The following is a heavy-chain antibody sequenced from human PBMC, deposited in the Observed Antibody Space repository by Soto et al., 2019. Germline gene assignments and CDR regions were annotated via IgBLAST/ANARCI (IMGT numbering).Heavy chain of an antibody. Sequence: SLRLSCAASGFTFDNYAMHWVRQAPGKGLEWVSGISWSGATIGYADSVKGRFTISRDNAKNSLYLQMNSLRAEDTALYYCAKDGRNFYYYGMDVWGQGTKVTVSS. CDR3: AKDGRNFYYYGMDV. V-gene: IGHV3-9*01. J-gene: IGHJ6*02. CDR1: GFTFDNYA. CDR2: ISWSGATI.